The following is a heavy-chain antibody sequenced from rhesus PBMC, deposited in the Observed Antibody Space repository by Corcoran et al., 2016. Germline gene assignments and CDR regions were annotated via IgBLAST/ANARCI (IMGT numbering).Heavy chain of an antibody. Sequence: QVQLQESGPGLVKPSETLSPTCAVSGGSFRSYWWNWFRPPPGKGLEWVGEINGYSGSTNYNPSLQSRVTISKDVSKNQFSLRLTPVTAADTAVYYCTSPIRYRFDVWGPGVLVSVSS. CDR1: GGSFRSYW. J-gene: IGHJ5-1*01. D-gene: IGHD4-29*01. V-gene: IGHV4-80*01. CDR3: TSPIRYRFDV. CDR2: INGYSGST.